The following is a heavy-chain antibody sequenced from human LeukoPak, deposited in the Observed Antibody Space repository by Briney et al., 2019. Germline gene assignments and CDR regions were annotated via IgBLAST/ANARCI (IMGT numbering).Heavy chain of an antibody. Sequence: SETLSLTCTVSGGSISNTFYYWSWIRQPAGKGLEWIGRIYTSGSTNYNPSLKSRVTMSVDTSKNQFSLKLSSVTAADTAVYYCARETGWLRNYYYYMDVWGKGTTVTISS. CDR1: GGSISNTFYY. CDR2: IYTSGST. V-gene: IGHV4-61*02. J-gene: IGHJ6*03. D-gene: IGHD5-12*01. CDR3: ARETGWLRNYYYYMDV.